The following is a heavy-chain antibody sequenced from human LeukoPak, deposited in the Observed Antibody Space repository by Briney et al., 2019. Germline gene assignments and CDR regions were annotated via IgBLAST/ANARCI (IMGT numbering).Heavy chain of an antibody. Sequence: GGSLRLSCAASGFTFSDYYMSWIRQAPGKGLEWVSYISSSGSTIYYADSVKGRFTISRDNAKNSLYLQMNSLRAEDTAVCYCARDISYYDFWSGYYNPYYFDYWGQGTLVTVSS. D-gene: IGHD3-3*01. V-gene: IGHV3-11*01. CDR1: GFTFSDYY. J-gene: IGHJ4*02. CDR2: ISSSGSTI. CDR3: ARDISYYDFWSGYYNPYYFDY.